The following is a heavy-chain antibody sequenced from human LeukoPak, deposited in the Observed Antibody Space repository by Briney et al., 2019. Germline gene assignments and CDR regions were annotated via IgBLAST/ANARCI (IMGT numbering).Heavy chain of an antibody. CDR1: GFTFETYW. D-gene: IGHD3-10*01. J-gene: IGHJ4*02. Sequence: GGSLRLSCAASGFTFETYWMHWVRQAPGKGLVWVSRINSDGSSTSYADSVKGRFTTSRDSAKNTLYLQMNSLRAEDTAVYYCARDGSRITMVRGVPEGYWGQGTLVTVSS. V-gene: IGHV3-74*01. CDR2: INSDGSST. CDR3: ARDGSRITMVRGVPEGY.